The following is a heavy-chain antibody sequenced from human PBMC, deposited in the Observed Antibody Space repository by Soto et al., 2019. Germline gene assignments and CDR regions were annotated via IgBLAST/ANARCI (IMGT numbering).Heavy chain of an antibody. Sequence: PGGALRLSGAASGFTFSSYAMSSVRQAPGKGLEWVSAISGSGGSTYYADSVKGRFTISRDNSKNTLYLQMNSLRAEDTAVYYCAKRYMVRGVMRGDYCYGMDVWGQGTTVTVSS. D-gene: IGHD3-10*01. J-gene: IGHJ6*02. CDR1: GFTFSSYA. CDR3: AKRYMVRGVMRGDYCYGMDV. CDR2: ISGSGGST. V-gene: IGHV3-23*01.